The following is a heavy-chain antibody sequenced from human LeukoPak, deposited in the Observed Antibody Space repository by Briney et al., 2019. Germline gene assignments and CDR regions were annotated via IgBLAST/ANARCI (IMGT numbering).Heavy chain of an antibody. J-gene: IGHJ6*02. V-gene: IGHV4-30-2*01. CDR3: ARARGIAAAGTWAYYYYGMDV. Sequence: SETLSLTCAVSGGSISSGGYSWSWIRQPPGKGLEWIGYIYHSGSTYCNPSLKSRVTISVDRSKNQFSLKLSSVTAADTAVYYCARARGIAAAGTWAYYYYGMDVWGQGTTVTVSS. D-gene: IGHD6-13*01. CDR1: GGSISSGGYS. CDR2: IYHSGST.